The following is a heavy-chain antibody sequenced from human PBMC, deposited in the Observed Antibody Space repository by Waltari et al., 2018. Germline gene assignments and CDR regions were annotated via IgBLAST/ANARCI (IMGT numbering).Heavy chain of an antibody. D-gene: IGHD5-12*01. Sequence: QVQLVEPGGGVVQPGGFLGRSCAASGITLSSHGMHRVRQAPGKGLEWVTFIRYDGSYKYYADSVKGRFTISRDNSKNTLYLQMNSLRVEDTAVYYCAKSGGRDGYNPVDYWGQGTLVTVSS. CDR3: AKSGGRDGYNPVDY. CDR2: IRYDGSYK. J-gene: IGHJ4*02. V-gene: IGHV3-30*02. CDR1: GITLSSHG.